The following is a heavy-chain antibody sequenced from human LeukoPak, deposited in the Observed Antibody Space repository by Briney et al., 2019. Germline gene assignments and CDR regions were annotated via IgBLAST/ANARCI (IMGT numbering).Heavy chain of an antibody. Sequence: GGSLRLSCAASGFTFSSYAMSWVRQAPGKGLEWVSAISGSGGSTYYADSVKGRFTISRDNSKNTLYLQMNSLRAEDTAVHYCAKDPRYYYDSSGYFDYWGQGTLVTVSS. D-gene: IGHD3-22*01. J-gene: IGHJ4*02. V-gene: IGHV3-23*01. CDR2: ISGSGGST. CDR3: AKDPRYYYDSSGYFDY. CDR1: GFTFSSYA.